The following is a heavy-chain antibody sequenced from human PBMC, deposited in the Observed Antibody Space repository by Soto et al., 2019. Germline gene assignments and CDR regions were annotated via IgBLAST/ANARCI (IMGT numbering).Heavy chain of an antibody. Sequence: SETLSLTCAVYGGSFSGYYWSWIRQPPGKGLEWIGEINHSGSTDYNPALKSRFTISVDTSKNQFSMKFSSVTAADTAAYYCARGPKTSLVVEVPPDSISSSYGMETWGQGTTVT. CDR1: GGSFSGYY. D-gene: IGHD2-15*01. J-gene: IGHJ6*02. V-gene: IGHV4-34*01. CDR2: INHSGST. CDR3: ARGPKTSLVVEVPPDSISSSYGMET.